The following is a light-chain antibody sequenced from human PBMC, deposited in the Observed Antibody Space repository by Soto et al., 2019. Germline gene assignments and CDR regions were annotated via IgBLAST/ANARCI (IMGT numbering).Light chain of an antibody. J-gene: IGKJ4*01. CDR1: QAVNSW. CDR2: KAS. V-gene: IGKV1-5*03. Sequence: IRMTQSPSSFSASTGDRVTITCRASQAVNSWLAWFQQKPGMAPKLLIYKASSLESGVPSRFSGSGSGTEFTLTISSLQPDDFATYYCQQYNSYPLTFGGGTKVDIK. CDR3: QQYNSYPLT.